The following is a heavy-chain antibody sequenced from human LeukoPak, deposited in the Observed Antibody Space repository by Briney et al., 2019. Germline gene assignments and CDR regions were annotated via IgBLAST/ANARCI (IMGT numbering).Heavy chain of an antibody. V-gene: IGHV4-34*01. CDR1: GGSFSGYY. CDR3: ARGCAVGTAMSHVDY. CDR2: INHSGST. J-gene: IGHJ4*02. D-gene: IGHD5-18*01. Sequence: SETLSLTCAVFGGSFSGYYWSWIRQPPGKGLEWIGEINHSGSTNYNPSLKSRVTISVDTSKNQLSLKLSSVTAADTAVYYCARGCAVGTAMSHVDYWGQGTRVTVSS.